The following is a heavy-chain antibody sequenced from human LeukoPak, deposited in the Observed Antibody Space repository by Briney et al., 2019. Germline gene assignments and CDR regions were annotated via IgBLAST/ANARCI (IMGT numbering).Heavy chain of an antibody. J-gene: IGHJ4*02. Sequence: SVTVSFKASGGTFSSYAISWVRQSPGQRLEWMGGIIPIFGTANYAQKFQGRVTITADKSTSTDYMELSSLRSEDTAVYYCARRLYSGYDYYFDYWGQGTLVTVSS. CDR3: ARRLYSGYDYYFDY. CDR2: IIPIFGTA. CDR1: GGTFSSYA. V-gene: IGHV1-69*06. D-gene: IGHD5-12*01.